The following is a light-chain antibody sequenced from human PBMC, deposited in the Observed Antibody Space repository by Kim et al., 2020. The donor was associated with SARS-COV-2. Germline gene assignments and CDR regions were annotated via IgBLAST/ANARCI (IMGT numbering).Light chain of an antibody. CDR2: GAS. Sequence: ESVGERVTITCRASQDIRNELGWYQQNPGRAPKRLIYGASSVQSGVPSRFSGSGSGTEFTRTISSVQPEDFATYFCLQHSTYPNTFGQGTRLEIK. CDR3: LQHSTYPNT. J-gene: IGKJ5*01. CDR1: QDIRNE. V-gene: IGKV1-17*01.